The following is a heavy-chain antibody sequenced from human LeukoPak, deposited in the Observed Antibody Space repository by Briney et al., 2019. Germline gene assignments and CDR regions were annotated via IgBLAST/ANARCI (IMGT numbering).Heavy chain of an antibody. CDR2: IYYSGST. V-gene: IGHV4-59*01. CDR1: GGSISSYY. Sequence: SETLSLTCTVSGGSISSYYWSWIRQPPGKGLEWIGYIYYSGSTNYNPSLKSGGTILVDTSKKQFSLKLSSVTAADTAVYYCARGFNWNDVWGQGTLVTVSS. J-gene: IGHJ4*02. D-gene: IGHD1-20*01. CDR3: ARGFNWNDV.